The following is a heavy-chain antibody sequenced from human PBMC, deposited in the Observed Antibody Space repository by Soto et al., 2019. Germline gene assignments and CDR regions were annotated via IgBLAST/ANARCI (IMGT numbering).Heavy chain of an antibody. V-gene: IGHV1-2*04. CDR3: AREKGVLRYFDWHYFDD. CDR2: INPNSGGT. D-gene: IGHD3-9*01. CDR1: GYTFTGYY. J-gene: IGHJ4*02. Sequence: ASVKVSCKASGYTFTGYYMHWVRQAPGQGLEWMGWINPNSGGTNYAQKFQGWVTMTRDTSISTAYMELSRLRSDDTAVYYCAREKGVLRYFDWHYFDDWGQGTLVTVSS.